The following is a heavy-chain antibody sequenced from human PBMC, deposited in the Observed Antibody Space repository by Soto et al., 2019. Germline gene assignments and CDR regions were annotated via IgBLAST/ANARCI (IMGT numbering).Heavy chain of an antibody. CDR3: ARLVRAAAGLNYYYYGMDV. CDR2: IYYSGST. J-gene: IGHJ6*02. D-gene: IGHD6-13*01. V-gene: IGHV4-39*01. CDR1: GGSISSSSYY. Sequence: PSETLSLTCTVSGGSISSSSYYWGWIRQPPGKGLEWIGSIYYSGSTYYNPSLKSRVTISVDTSKNQFSLKLSSVTAADTAVYYCARLVRAAAGLNYYYYGMDVWGQGTTVTVSS.